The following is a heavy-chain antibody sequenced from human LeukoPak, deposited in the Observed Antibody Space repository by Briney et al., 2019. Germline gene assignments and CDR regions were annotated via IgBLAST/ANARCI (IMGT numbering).Heavy chain of an antibody. D-gene: IGHD2-2*01. V-gene: IGHV1-2*02. J-gene: IGHJ4*02. CDR2: TNPSTGGT. Sequence: ASVKVSCKTSGYTFTGSYLHWVRHVPGQGLEWMGWTNPSTGGTKSAQQFEGRVTMTRDTSNTTGYMELRSLRPDDTATYYSARGGAFCSITTCHEFDHWGQGTLVIVSS. CDR1: GYTFTGSY. CDR3: ARGGAFCSITTCHEFDH.